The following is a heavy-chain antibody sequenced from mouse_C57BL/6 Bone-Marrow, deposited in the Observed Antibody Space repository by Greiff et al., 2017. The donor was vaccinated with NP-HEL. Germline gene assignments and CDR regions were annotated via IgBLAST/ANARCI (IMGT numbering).Heavy chain of an antibody. CDR2: IRNKANGYTT. V-gene: IGHV7-3*01. D-gene: IGHD2-4*01. J-gene: IGHJ3*01. CDR1: GFTFTDYY. Sequence: EVKLVESGGGLVQPGGSLSLSCAASGFTFTDYYMSWVRQPPGKALEWLGFIRNKANGYTTDYSASVKGRFTISRDNSQSILYLQMNALRAEDSATYYCARLYDYGLAYWGQGTLGTVSA. CDR3: ARLYDYGLAY.